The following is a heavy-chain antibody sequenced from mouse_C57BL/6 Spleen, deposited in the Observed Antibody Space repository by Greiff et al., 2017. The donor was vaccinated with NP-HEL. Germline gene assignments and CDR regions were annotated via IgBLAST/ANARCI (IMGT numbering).Heavy chain of an antibody. V-gene: IGHV3-6*01. CDR1: GYSITSGYY. D-gene: IGHD4-1*01. CDR3: ARDWDLYYFDY. CDR2: ISYDGSN. Sequence: EVQLQESGPGLVKPSPSLSLTCSVTGYSITSGYYWNWIRQFPGNKLEWMGYISYDGSNNYNPSLKKRISITRDTSKNQFFLKLNSVTTEDTATYYCARDWDLYYFDYWGQGTTLTVSS. J-gene: IGHJ2*01.